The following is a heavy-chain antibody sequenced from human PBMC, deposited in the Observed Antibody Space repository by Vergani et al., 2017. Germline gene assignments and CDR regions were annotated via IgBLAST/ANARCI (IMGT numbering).Heavy chain of an antibody. J-gene: IGHJ4*02. D-gene: IGHD5-12*01. CDR1: GDTFTDYY. CDR3: ARDSRKHSGYDTWGY. V-gene: IGHV1-2*02. CDR2: INPNSGGT. Sequence: QVQLLQSGAEVKKPGASVKVSCKASGDTFTDYYIHWVRQAPGQGLEWMGWINPNSGGTNYAQKFQGRVTMTRDTSISTAYMELNRLKFDDTAVYYCARDSRKHSGYDTWGYWGQGTLVTVSS.